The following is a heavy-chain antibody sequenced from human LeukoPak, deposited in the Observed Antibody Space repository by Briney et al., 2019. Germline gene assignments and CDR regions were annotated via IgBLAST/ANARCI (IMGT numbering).Heavy chain of an antibody. D-gene: IGHD4-23*01. CDR3: ARVDYGGDSGRTGFDY. V-gene: IGHV6-1*01. Sequence: SQTLSLTCAISGDSVSSNSAAWNWMRQSPSRGLEWLGRTYYRSKWYNDYAVSVKSRTTINPDTSKNQFSLQLNSVTPEDTAVYYCARVDYGGDSGRTGFDYWGQGTLVTVSS. CDR2: TYYRSKWYN. CDR1: GDSVSSNSAA. J-gene: IGHJ4*02.